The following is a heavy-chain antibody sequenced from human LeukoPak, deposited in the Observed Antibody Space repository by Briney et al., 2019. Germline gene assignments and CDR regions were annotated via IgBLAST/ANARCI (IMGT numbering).Heavy chain of an antibody. Sequence: PGRSLRLSCAASGFTFSSYAMHWVRQAPGKGLEWVAVISYDGSNKDYADSVKGRFTISKDNAKNSLYLQMNSLRAEDTAVYYCARDSKYYDFWSGYLWFDPWGQGTLVTVSS. V-gene: IGHV3-30*04. CDR1: GFTFSSYA. CDR3: ARDSKYYDFWSGYLWFDP. J-gene: IGHJ5*02. D-gene: IGHD3-3*01. CDR2: ISYDGSNK.